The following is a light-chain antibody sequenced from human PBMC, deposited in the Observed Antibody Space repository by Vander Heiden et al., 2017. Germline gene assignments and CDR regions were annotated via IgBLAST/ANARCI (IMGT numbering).Light chain of an antibody. CDR2: AAS. CDR3: QQSYNTPPT. J-gene: IGKJ1*01. V-gene: IGKV1-39*01. CDR1: QSISSY. Sequence: DIQMTQSPSSLSASVGDRVTITCRASQSISSYLNWYHQKPGKAPKLLIYAASSLQSGVPSRFSGSGSGTDFTLTISSLQPEDFATYYCQQSYNTPPTFGQGTKVEIK.